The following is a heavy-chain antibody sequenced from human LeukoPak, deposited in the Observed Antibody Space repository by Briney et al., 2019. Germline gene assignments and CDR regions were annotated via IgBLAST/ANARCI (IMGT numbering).Heavy chain of an antibody. D-gene: IGHD2-2*01. Sequence: ASVKVSCKASGYTFTGYYMHWVRQAPGQGLEWMGWINPTNGGTNNAHKVQGRVTMTRDTAITTAYMELSRMRSDDTAVYYCASGVVPAAIGWNWFDPWGQGTLVTVSS. CDR1: GYTFTGYY. CDR3: ASGVVPAAIGWNWFDP. CDR2: INPTNGGT. V-gene: IGHV1-2*02. J-gene: IGHJ5*02.